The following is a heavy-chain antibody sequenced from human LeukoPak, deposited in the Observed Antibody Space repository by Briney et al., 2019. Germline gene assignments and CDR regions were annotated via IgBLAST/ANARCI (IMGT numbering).Heavy chain of an antibody. Sequence: PGGSLRPSCAASGFTFSSYEMSWVRQAPGKGLEWVSYISSGSNTIYYADSVKGRFTISRDNAKNSLYLQMSSLRAEDTAVYYCAIVNNDGVGWGYYFDNWGQRTLVTVSS. D-gene: IGHD1/OR15-1a*01. CDR3: AIVNNDGVGWGYYFDN. V-gene: IGHV3-48*03. CDR1: GFTFSSYE. J-gene: IGHJ4*02. CDR2: ISSGSNTI.